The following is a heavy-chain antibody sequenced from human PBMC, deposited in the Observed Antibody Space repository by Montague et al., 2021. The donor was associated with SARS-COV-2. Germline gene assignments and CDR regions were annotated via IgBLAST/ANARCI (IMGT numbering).Heavy chain of an antibody. Sequence: SETLSLTCAVSGGSITSENWWSWVRPPPRKGLEWVAETHQWGGTNYNPSLSSRATILFDYSKNPSSLILTAVTAADTATYYCASHPVWQQLYSWGRGTLVSVSS. CDR3: ASHPVWQQLYS. D-gene: IGHD6-13*01. CDR1: GGSITSENW. J-gene: IGHJ2*01. V-gene: IGHV4-4*02. CDR2: THQWGGT.